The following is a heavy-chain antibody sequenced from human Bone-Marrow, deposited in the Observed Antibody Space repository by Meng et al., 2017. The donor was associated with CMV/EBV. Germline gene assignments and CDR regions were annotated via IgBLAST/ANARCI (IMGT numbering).Heavy chain of an antibody. J-gene: IGHJ6*02. Sequence: SQTLSLTCAVYGGSFSGYYWSWIRQPPGKGLEWIEEINHSGSTNYNPSLKSRVTISVDTSKNQFSLKLSSVTAADTAVYYCARKRTSCYRNQPYYCYGMDVWGQGTTVTVSS. D-gene: IGHD2-2*02. CDR1: GGSFSGYY. CDR3: ARKRTSCYRNQPYYCYGMDV. CDR2: INHSGST. V-gene: IGHV4-34*01.